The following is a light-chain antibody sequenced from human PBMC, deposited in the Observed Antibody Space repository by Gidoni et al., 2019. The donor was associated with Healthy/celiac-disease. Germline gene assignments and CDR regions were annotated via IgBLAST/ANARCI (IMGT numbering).Light chain of an antibody. CDR1: KSLVESYGNTY. Sequence: DVGMTQSPLSLPGTLGQPASISCRSSKSLVESYGNTYLNWFKQRPGQSPRRLIYKVSNRDSGVPDRFSGSGSGTAFTLNISRVEAEAVGVYYCMQGTHWPTFGQGTKVEIK. CDR3: MQGTHWPT. V-gene: IGKV2-30*01. J-gene: IGKJ1*01. CDR2: KVS.